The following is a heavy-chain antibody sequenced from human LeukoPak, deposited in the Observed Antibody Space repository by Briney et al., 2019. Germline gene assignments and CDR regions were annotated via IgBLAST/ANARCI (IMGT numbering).Heavy chain of an antibody. J-gene: IGHJ4*02. D-gene: IGHD6-6*01. CDR1: GYSFTIYW. Sequence: GESLKISCKSSGYSFTIYWIGWVRQMPGKGLEWMGIIYPGDSDTRYSPSFQGQVTISADKSISTAYLQWSSLKASDTAMYYCARSSLSSSPAPDFDYWGQGTLVTVSS. CDR2: IYPGDSDT. CDR3: ARSSLSSSPAPDFDY. V-gene: IGHV5-51*01.